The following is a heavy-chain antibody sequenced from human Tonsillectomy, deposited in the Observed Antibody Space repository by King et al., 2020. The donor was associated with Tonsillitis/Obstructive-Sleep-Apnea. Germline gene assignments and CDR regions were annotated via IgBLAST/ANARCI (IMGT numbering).Heavy chain of an antibody. CDR3: TPEGTGFGS. J-gene: IGHJ4*02. CDR1: GFTFSASS. CDR2: IRSTAYTYAT. D-gene: IGHD1-1*01. Sequence: VQLVESGGGLVQPGGSLKLSCAASGFTFSASSMHWVRQASGNGLEWFGRIRSTAYTYATAYAASLKGRFIISRDDSKNTAYLQINSLKTEDTAVYYCTPEGTGFGSWGQGTLVTVSS. V-gene: IGHV3-73*01.